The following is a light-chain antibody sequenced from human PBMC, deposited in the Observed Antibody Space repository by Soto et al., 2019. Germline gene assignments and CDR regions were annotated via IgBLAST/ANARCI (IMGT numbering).Light chain of an antibody. Sequence: EIVLIQSPATLSLSPGDRATLSCRASQDLAMFLAWYQQKPCQPPRLLLHDASNRASRIPARFSGSGYGKGLILTVSALDAEDFAIYYCQHRRNSFYTSGQGTRLEI. CDR2: DAS. CDR1: QDLAMF. J-gene: IGKJ2*01. V-gene: IGKV3-11*01. CDR3: QHRRNSFYT.